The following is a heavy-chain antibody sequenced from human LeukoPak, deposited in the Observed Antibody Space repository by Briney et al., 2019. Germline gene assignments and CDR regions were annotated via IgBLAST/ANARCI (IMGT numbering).Heavy chain of an antibody. Sequence: ASVKVSCKASGYTFTGYYMHWVRQAPGQGLEWMGWINPNSGGTNYAQRFQGRVTMTRDTSISTAYMELSRLRSDDTAVYYCARGAHYHDSSQGYDYWGQGTLVTVSS. CDR2: INPNSGGT. CDR1: GYTFTGYY. J-gene: IGHJ4*02. CDR3: ARGAHYHDSSQGYDY. D-gene: IGHD3-22*01. V-gene: IGHV1-2*02.